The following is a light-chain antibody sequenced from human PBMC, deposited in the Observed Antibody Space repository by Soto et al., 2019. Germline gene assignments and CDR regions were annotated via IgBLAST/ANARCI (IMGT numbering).Light chain of an antibody. V-gene: IGKV3-15*01. J-gene: IGKJ2*01. CDR3: QQGHNWPLT. CDR1: QSISTE. CDR2: SAS. Sequence: EIAMTQSPATLSVSPGERATLSCRASQSISTELVWYQQIPGQPPRLLIYSASTRATGVPARFTVSGSGSEFTLTISGLQSEDFAIYYCQQGHNWPLTFGQGTRLEI.